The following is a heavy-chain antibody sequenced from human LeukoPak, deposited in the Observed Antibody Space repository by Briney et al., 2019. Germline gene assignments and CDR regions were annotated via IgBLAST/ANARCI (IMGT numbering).Heavy chain of an antibody. CDR2: IYYSGST. D-gene: IGHD3-9*01. J-gene: IGHJ6*02. Sequence: SETLSPTCTVSGGSISSYYWSWIRQPPGKGLEWIGYIYYSGSTNYNPSLKSRVTISVDTSKNQFSLKLSSVTAADTAVYYCARHEPSYDILTGYYRGYYYGMDVWGQGTTVTVSS. V-gene: IGHV4-59*08. CDR3: ARHEPSYDILTGYYRGYYYGMDV. CDR1: GGSISSYY.